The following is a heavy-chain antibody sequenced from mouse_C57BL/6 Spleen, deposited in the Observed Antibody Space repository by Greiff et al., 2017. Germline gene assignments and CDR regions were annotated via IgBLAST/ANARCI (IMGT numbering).Heavy chain of an antibody. V-gene: IGHV5-9*01. CDR1: GFTFSSYT. J-gene: IGHJ4*01. CDR3: ASHRWLLEAMDY. Sequence: EVKLMESGGGLVKPGGSLKLSCAASGFTFSSYTMSWVRQTPEKRLEWVATISGGGGNTYYPDSVKGRFTISRDNAKNTLYLQMSSLRSEDTALYYCASHRWLLEAMDYWGQGTSVTVSS. CDR2: ISGGGGNT. D-gene: IGHD2-3*01.